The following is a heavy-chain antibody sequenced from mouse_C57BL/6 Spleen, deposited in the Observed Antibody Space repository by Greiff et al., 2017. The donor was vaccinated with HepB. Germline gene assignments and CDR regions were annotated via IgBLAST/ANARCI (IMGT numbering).Heavy chain of an antibody. V-gene: IGHV1-19*01. J-gene: IGHJ4*01. Sequence: VHVKQSGPVLVKPGASVKMSCKASGYTFTDYYMNWVKQSHEKSLEWIGVINPYNGGTSYNQKFKGKATLTVDKSSSTAYMELNSLTSEDSAVYYCARSVDFRYAMDYWGQGTSVTVSS. CDR3: ARSVDFRYAMDY. CDR1: GYTFTDYY. CDR2: INPYNGGT.